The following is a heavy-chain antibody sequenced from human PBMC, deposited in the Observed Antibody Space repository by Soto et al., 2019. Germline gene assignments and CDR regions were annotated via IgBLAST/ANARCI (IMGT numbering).Heavy chain of an antibody. J-gene: IGHJ3*02. Sequence: GGSLRLSCVASGFPFSSYAMSWVRQTPGKGLEWVSGISGNDGRTYYADSVKGRFTISRDNSNNTLSLQMHILRVEDTAVYFCAKGGYYSLFDIWGQGTMVTVSS. CDR2: ISGNDGRT. V-gene: IGHV3-23*01. D-gene: IGHD3-16*01. CDR3: AKGGYYSLFDI. CDR1: GFPFSSYA.